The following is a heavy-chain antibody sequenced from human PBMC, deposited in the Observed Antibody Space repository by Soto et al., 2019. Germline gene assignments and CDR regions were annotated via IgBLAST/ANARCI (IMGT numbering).Heavy chain of an antibody. CDR1: GGSISSYY. CDR3: ARGTPSPVIVRSRRGPWFDP. CDR2: MYYGGRT. D-gene: IGHD1-26*01. J-gene: IGHJ5*02. Sequence: SETLSLTCTVSGGSISSYYWSWIRQPPGKGLEWIGYMYYGGRTNYNPSLKSRVTISVDTSKMQVSLKLSSVTAADTAVYFCARGTPSPVIVRSRRGPWFDPWGQGALVTVSS. V-gene: IGHV4-59*08.